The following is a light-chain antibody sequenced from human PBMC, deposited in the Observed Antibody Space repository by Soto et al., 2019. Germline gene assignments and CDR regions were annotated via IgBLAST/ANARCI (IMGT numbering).Light chain of an antibody. J-gene: IGKJ2*01. CDR2: GAS. CDR3: QQYGTSPYT. Sequence: EIVLTQSPGTLSLSPGERATLSCRASQSVSSSYLAWYQQKPGQAPRLLIYGASSRATGIPDRFSGGGSGTDFILTINRLEPEDFAVYYCQQYGTSPYTFGQGTKVDIK. V-gene: IGKV3-20*01. CDR1: QSVSSSY.